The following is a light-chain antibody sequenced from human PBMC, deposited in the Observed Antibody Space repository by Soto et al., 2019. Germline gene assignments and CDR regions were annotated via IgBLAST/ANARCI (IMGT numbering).Light chain of an antibody. Sequence: ENVLIQSSATLSPPRLKMATLSVRASQSVGSYLAWYQHKPGQAPRLLISDAANRATGIPARFSGSGSETDFTLTISSLEPEDSAVYYCQQRSNWPSLTFGGGTKVDI. V-gene: IGKV3-11*01. J-gene: IGKJ4*01. CDR3: QQRSNWPSLT. CDR1: QSVGSY. CDR2: DAA.